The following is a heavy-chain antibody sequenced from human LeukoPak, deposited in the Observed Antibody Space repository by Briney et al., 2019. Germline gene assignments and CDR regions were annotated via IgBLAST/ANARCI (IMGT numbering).Heavy chain of an antibody. CDR1: KFRFSSYW. CDR2: IKEDGSKK. D-gene: IGHD4-17*01. CDR3: VRDGDHYDFDH. J-gene: IGHJ4*02. V-gene: IGHV3-7*01. Sequence: GGSLRLSCAASKFRFSSYWMSWVRQAPGQGLEWVAIIKEDGSKKYYVDSVKGRFTISRDNAGDSLSLQMNSLRAEDTAVYYCVRDGDHYDFDHWGQGTLVTV.